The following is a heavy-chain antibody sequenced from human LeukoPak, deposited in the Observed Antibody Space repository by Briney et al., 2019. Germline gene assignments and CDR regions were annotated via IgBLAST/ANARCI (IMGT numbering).Heavy chain of an antibody. Sequence: ASVKVSCKASGYTFTSYHIDWVRQAPGQGPEWMGWMNAESGHTGYAQNLEGRVTMTRDTSTNTAYMELSSLRSEDTAVYYCARVKLPHESNYYYMDVWGKGTTVTVSS. CDR3: ARVKLPHESNYYYMDV. CDR1: GYTFTSYH. CDR2: MNAESGHT. D-gene: IGHD6-6*01. V-gene: IGHV1-8*01. J-gene: IGHJ6*03.